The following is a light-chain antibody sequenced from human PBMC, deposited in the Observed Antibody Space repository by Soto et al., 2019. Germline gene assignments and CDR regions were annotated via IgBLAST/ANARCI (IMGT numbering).Light chain of an antibody. CDR2: DAS. J-gene: IGKJ4*01. CDR1: QSISRS. V-gene: IGKV3-15*01. CDR3: QQRSNWLT. Sequence: TQSPSTLSASVGDRVTITCRASQSISRSLAWYQQKPGQAPRLLISDASTRATGIPARFSGSGSGTEFTLTISSLQSEDFALYYCQQRSNWLTFGGGTKVDIK.